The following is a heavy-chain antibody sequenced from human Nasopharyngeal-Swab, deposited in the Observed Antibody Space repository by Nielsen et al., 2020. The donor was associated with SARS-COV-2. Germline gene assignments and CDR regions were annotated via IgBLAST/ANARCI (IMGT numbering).Heavy chain of an antibody. CDR2: IYYSGST. Sequence: WIRQPPGKGLEWIGSIYYSGSTYYNPSLKSRVTISVDTSKNQFSLKLSSVTAADTAAYYYARRVARAPRHEGDYYYGMDVWGQGTMVTVSS. D-gene: IGHD3-16*01. CDR3: ARRVARAPRHEGDYYYGMDV. V-gene: IGHV4-39*01. J-gene: IGHJ6*02.